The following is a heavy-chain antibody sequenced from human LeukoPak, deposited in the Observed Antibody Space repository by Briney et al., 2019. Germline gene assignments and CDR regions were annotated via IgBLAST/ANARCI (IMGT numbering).Heavy chain of an antibody. D-gene: IGHD6-19*01. CDR3: VKDSDRSGWYLVDY. CDR2: ISSNGGST. V-gene: IGHV3-64D*06. Sequence: GGSLRLSGSASGFTFSSYAMHWVRQAPGKGLEYVSAISSNGGSTYYADSVKGRFTISRDNSKNTLYLQMSSLRAEDTAVYYCVKDSDRSGWYLVDYWGQGTLVTVSS. J-gene: IGHJ4*02. CDR1: GFTFSSYA.